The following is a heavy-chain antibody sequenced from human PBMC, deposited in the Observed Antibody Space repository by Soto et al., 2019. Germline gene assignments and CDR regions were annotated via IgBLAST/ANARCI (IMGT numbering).Heavy chain of an antibody. D-gene: IGHD4-17*01. CDR2: IKSKTDGGTT. CDR1: GFTFSNAW. V-gene: IGHV3-15*07. J-gene: IGHJ4*02. CDR3: TTDPPVTIKSGVDY. Sequence: EVQLVESGGGLVKPGGSLRLSCAASGFTFSNAWMNWVRQAPGKGLEWVGRIKSKTDGGTTDYAAPVKGRFTISRXDXXNTLYPQMNSLKTEDTAVYYCTTDPPVTIKSGVDYWGQGTLVTVSS.